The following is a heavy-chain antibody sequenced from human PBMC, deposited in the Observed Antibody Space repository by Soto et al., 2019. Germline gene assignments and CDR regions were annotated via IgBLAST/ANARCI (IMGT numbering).Heavy chain of an antibody. CDR1: GFTFSSYG. D-gene: IGHD4-4*01. Sequence: GGSLRLSCAASGFTFSSYGMHWVRQAPGKGLEWVAVIWYDGSNKYYADSVKGRFTISRDNSKNTLYLQMNSLRAEDTAVYYCARDKAVRYYYYGMDVLGQGTTVTVS. CDR3: ARDKAVRYYYYGMDV. J-gene: IGHJ6*02. V-gene: IGHV3-33*01. CDR2: IWYDGSNK.